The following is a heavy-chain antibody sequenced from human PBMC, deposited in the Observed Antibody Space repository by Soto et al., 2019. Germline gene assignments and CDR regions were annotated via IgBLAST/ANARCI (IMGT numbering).Heavy chain of an antibody. D-gene: IGHD6-25*01. CDR1: GGSISSSSYY. V-gene: IGHV4-39*01. Sequence: SETLSLTSTVSGGSISSSSYYWGWIRQPPGKGLEWIGSIYNSGSTSYNPSLKSRVTISVDTSKNQFSLRLTSVTAADTAVYYCARKSDAEASKPPAYWGQGTLVTVSA. CDR2: IYNSGST. J-gene: IGHJ4*02. CDR3: ARKSDAEASKPPAY.